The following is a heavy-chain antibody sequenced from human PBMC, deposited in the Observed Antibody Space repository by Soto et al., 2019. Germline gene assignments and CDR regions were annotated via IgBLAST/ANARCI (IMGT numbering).Heavy chain of an antibody. D-gene: IGHD3-22*01. CDR2: IYPGDSDT. J-gene: IGHJ6*02. CDR1: GYSFTSYW. CDR3: ARRTAEDDRADYYGMDV. V-gene: IGHV5-51*01. Sequence: HGESLKISCKGSGYSFTSYWIGWVRQMPGKGLERMGIIYPGDSDTRCSPSFQGQVTISADKSISTAYLQWSSLKASDTAMYYCARRTAEDDRADYYGMDVWGQGTLVTVSS.